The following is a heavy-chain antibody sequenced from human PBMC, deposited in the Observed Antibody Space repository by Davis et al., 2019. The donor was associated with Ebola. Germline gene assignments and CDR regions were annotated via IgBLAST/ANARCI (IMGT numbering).Heavy chain of an antibody. CDR3: ARDRGIAALFDY. CDR2: IYYSGST. D-gene: IGHD6-13*01. J-gene: IGHJ4*02. Sequence: PSETLSLTCTVSGGSISSYYWSWIRQPPGKGLEWIGYIYYSGSTNYNPSLKSRVTISVDTSKNQFSLKLSSVTAADTAVYYCARDRGIAALFDYWGQGTLVTVSS. V-gene: IGHV4-59*01. CDR1: GGSISSYY.